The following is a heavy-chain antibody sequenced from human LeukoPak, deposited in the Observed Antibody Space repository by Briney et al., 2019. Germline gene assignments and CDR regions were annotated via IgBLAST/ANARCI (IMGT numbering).Heavy chain of an antibody. J-gene: IGHJ6*03. Sequence: SETLSLTCTVSGGSISSSSYYWGWIRQPPGKGLEWIGSIFYSGSTYYNPSLKSRVTISVDTSKNQFSLKLSSVTAADTAVYYCARHSLAARLNYYYRDVWGKGTTVTVSS. D-gene: IGHD6-6*01. CDR1: GGSISSSSYY. CDR3: ARHSLAARLNYYYRDV. V-gene: IGHV4-39*01. CDR2: IFYSGST.